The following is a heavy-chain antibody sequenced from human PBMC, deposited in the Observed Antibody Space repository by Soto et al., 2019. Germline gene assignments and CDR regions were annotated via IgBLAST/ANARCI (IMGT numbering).Heavy chain of an antibody. CDR2: VYYTGST. J-gene: IGHJ6*03. Sequence: PSETLSLTCTVSGGSFSTYYWTWIRQPPGKGLEWIGYVYYTGSTNYNPSLKSRVTISVDTSKNQFSLKLSSVTAADTAVYYCARGTRFRGVTRPHSNYYYYYYMDVWGKGTRVTVS. D-gene: IGHD3-10*01. CDR3: ARGTRFRGVTRPHSNYYYYYYMDV. CDR1: GGSFSTYY. V-gene: IGHV4-59*12.